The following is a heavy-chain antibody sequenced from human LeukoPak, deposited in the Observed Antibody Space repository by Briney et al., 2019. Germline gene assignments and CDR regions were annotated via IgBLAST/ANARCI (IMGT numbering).Heavy chain of an antibody. V-gene: IGHV3-21*01. CDR1: GFTFSSYS. CDR3: ARAGAFHI. CDR2: ISSSSSYI. Sequence: GGSLRLSCAASGFTFSSYSMSWVSQAPGKGLEWVSSISSSSSYIYYADSVKGRFTISRDNAKNSLYLQMNILRAEDTAVYYCARAGAFHIWGQGTMVTVSS. J-gene: IGHJ3*02.